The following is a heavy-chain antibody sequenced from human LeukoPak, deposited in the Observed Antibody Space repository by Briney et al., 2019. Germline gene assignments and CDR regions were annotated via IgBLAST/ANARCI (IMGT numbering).Heavy chain of an antibody. CDR1: GFTFNKYA. Sequence: GGSLRLSCAVSGFTFNKYAIHWVRQAPGKGLERVAFISYDGFTKYYADSVKGRFTISRDNSQNTLDLQMNSLRAEDTAVYYCARDLSERYSTDYWGQGTLVTVSS. J-gene: IGHJ4*02. V-gene: IGHV3-30-3*01. CDR2: ISYDGFTK. CDR3: ARDLSERYSTDY. D-gene: IGHD1-26*01.